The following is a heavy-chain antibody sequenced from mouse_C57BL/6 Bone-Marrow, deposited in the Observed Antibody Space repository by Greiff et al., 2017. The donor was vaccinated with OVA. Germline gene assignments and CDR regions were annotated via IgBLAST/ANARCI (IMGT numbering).Heavy chain of an antibody. CDR2: INPNNGGT. J-gene: IGHJ4*01. V-gene: IGHV1-18*01. D-gene: IGHD1-1*01. CDR3: ARWATEVAPFARDD. Sequence: VQLQQSGPELVKPGASVKIPCKASGYTFTDYNMDWVKQSHGKSLEWIGDINPNNGGTIYNQKFKGKATLTVDKSSSTAYMELRSLTSEDTAVYYCARWATEVAPFARDDWGQGTSVTVSS. CDR1: GYTFTDYN.